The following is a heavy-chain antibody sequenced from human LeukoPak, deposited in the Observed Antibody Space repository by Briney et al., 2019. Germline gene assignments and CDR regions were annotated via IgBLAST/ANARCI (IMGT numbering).Heavy chain of an antibody. J-gene: IGHJ4*02. CDR2: IYSGGST. D-gene: IGHD3-3*01. CDR1: GFTFSGYA. Sequence: GGSLRLSCAASGFTFSGYAMSWVRQAPGKGLEWVSVIYSGGSTYYADSVKGRFTISRDNSKNTLYLQMNSLRAEDTAVYYCAKPLFGVVKQGKDYWGQGTLVTVSS. V-gene: IGHV3-23*03. CDR3: AKPLFGVVKQGKDY.